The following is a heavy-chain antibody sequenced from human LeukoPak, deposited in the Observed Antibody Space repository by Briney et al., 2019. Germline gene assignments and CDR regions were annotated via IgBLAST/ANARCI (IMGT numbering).Heavy chain of an antibody. CDR1: GFTFSSYW. Sequence: PGGSLRLSCAASGFTFSSYWMHWVRQAPGKGLVWVSRINTDGSSTTYADSVKGRFTMSRDNAKNTVHLQMNSLRAEDTAVYYCARGFVLVPAAIQDYWGQGTLVTVSS. D-gene: IGHD2-2*02. J-gene: IGHJ4*02. CDR3: ARGFVLVPAAIQDY. CDR2: INTDGSST. V-gene: IGHV3-74*01.